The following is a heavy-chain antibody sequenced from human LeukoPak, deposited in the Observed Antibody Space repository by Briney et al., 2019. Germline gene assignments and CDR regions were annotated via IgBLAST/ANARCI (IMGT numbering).Heavy chain of an antibody. Sequence: GESLKISCKGSGYXFTSYWISWVRQMPGKGLEWMGRIDPSDSYTNYSPSYQGHVTISADKSISTAYLQWSSLNASDTAMYYCARPIRYYYYGMDVWGQGTTVTVSS. CDR1: GYXFTSYW. J-gene: IGHJ6*02. CDR3: ARPIRYYYYGMDV. CDR2: IDPSDSYT. V-gene: IGHV5-10-1*01.